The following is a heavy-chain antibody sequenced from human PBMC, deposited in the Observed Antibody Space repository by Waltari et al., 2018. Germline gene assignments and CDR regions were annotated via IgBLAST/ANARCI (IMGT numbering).Heavy chain of an antibody. Sequence: SCKASGGTFSSYAISWVRQAPGQGLEWMGGIIPIFGTANYAQKFQGRVTITADESTSTAYMELSSLRSEDTAVYYCARELADRRGNAFDIWGQGTMVTVSS. CDR1: GGTFSSYA. V-gene: IGHV1-69*01. CDR2: IIPIFGTA. CDR3: ARELADRRGNAFDI. J-gene: IGHJ3*02.